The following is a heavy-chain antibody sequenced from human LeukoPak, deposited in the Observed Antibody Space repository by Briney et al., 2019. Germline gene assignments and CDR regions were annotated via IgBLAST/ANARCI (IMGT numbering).Heavy chain of an antibody. CDR1: GYTFTTYW. J-gene: IGHJ4*02. CDR2: IYPGDSDT. D-gene: IGHD6-19*01. CDR3: ARLLEGVAGTWGY. Sequence: ESLKISCKGSGYTFTTYWIAWVRQMPGKGLEWMGMIYPGDSDTRYSPSFQGQVTISADKSISTAYLQWSSLKASDTAMYYCARLLEGVAGTWGYWGQGTVDTVS. V-gene: IGHV5-51*01.